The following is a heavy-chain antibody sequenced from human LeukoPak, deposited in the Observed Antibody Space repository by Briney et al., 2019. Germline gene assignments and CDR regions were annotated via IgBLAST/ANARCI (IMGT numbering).Heavy chain of an antibody. Sequence: SVKVSCKTSGGTFRSYAISWVRQAPGQGLEWMGGIIPIFGTANYAQKFQGRVTITADESTSTAYMELSSLRSEDAAIYYCASSKDYHDSSGYARTLDYWGQGTLVTVSS. CDR3: ASSKDYHDSSGYARTLDY. V-gene: IGHV1-69*13. CDR1: GGTFRSYA. J-gene: IGHJ4*02. D-gene: IGHD3-22*01. CDR2: IIPIFGTA.